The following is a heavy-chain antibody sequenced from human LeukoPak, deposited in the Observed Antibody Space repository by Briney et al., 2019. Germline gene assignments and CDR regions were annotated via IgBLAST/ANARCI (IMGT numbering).Heavy chain of an antibody. CDR1: GGTFSSYA. CDR2: IIPIFGTA. CDR3: AREGVVVPDARH. Sequence: ASVKVSCKASGGTFSSYAISWVRQAPGQGLEWMGGIIPIFGTANYAQKFQGRVTITADESTSTAYMELSSLRSEDTAVYYCAREGVVVPDARHWGQGALVTVSS. J-gene: IGHJ1*01. V-gene: IGHV1-69*13. D-gene: IGHD2-2*01.